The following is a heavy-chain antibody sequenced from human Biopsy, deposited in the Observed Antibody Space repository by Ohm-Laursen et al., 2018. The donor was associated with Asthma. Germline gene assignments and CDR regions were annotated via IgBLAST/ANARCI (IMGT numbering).Heavy chain of an antibody. Sequence: SETLSLTCTVSGGSVSSGSYYWSWIRQPPGKGLAWVSYISYSGSTDYNPSLKSRLTISMDTSKNQFSLKLSSVTAADTAMYYCARVPTTLRYFDLWGRGTLVTVSS. CDR3: ARVPTTLRYFDL. CDR1: GGSVSSGSYY. V-gene: IGHV4-61*01. D-gene: IGHD2-15*01. CDR2: ISYSGST. J-gene: IGHJ2*01.